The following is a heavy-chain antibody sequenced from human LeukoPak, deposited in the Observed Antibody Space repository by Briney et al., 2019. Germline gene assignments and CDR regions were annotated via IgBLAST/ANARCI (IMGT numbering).Heavy chain of an antibody. CDR2: MNPNSDNT. CDR3: ARGHPGYDILTGYYYYFDY. J-gene: IGHJ4*02. D-gene: IGHD3-9*01. CDR1: GYTFTSYD. V-gene: IGHV1-8*01. Sequence: ASVRVSCKTSGYTFTSYDINWVRQATGQGLEWMGWMNPNSDNTGYAQKFQGRVTMTRNTSISTAYMELSSLRSEDTAVHYCARGHPGYDILTGYYYYFDYWGQGTLVTVSS.